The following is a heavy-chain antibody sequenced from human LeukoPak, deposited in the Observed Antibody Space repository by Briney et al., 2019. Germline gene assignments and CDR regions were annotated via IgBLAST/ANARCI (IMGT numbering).Heavy chain of an antibody. CDR2: IYTSGST. CDR3: ARAGDGSGTYPILD. CDR1: GGSISSGSYY. J-gene: IGHJ4*02. V-gene: IGHV4-61*02. Sequence: PSQTLSLTCTVSGGSISSGSYYWSWIRQPAGKGLEWIGRIYTSGSTNYNPSLKSRVTISVDTSKNQFSLNLSSVTATDTAVYYCARAGDGSGTYPILDWGQGTLVTVSS. D-gene: IGHD3-10*01.